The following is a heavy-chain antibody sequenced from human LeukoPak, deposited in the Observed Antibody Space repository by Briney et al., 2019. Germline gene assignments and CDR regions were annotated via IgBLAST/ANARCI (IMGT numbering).Heavy chain of an antibody. CDR1: GYNFAHN. Sequence: ASVKVSCKASGYNFAHNIHWVRQAPGQGHEFMGWINPKNGGTEYAQNFQGRVTMTRDTSISTVYVELSSLGSDDTAVYYCVVSIQAAAIPAFDSWGQGTLVTVSS. CDR2: INPKNGGT. J-gene: IGHJ4*02. CDR3: VVSIQAAAIPAFDS. D-gene: IGHD6-25*01. V-gene: IGHV1-2*02.